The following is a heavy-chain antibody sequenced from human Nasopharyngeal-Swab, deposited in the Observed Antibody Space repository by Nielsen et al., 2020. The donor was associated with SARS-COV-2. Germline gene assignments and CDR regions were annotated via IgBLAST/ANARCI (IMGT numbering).Heavy chain of an antibody. J-gene: IGHJ4*02. CDR1: GFTFSSYA. V-gene: IGHV3-23*01. CDR3: AKSPLTTSRPSEEY. D-gene: IGHD1-1*01. CDR2: VSDSASGT. Sequence: GGSLRLSCAASGFTFSSYALSWVRQAPGKGLEWVSTVSDSASGTYYADSVQGRFTAPRDNSKNTLYLQMKSLRAEDTAVDYCAKSPLTTSRPSEEYWGQGTLVTVSS.